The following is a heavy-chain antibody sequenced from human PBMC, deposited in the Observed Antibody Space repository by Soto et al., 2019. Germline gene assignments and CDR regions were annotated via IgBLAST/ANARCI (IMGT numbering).Heavy chain of an antibody. CDR3: ARSSGWYVWFDP. CDR2: INAGNGNT. Sequence: QVQLVQSGAEEKKPGASVKVSCKASGYTFTSYAMHWVRQAPGQRREWMGWINAGNGNTKYSQKFQGRVTITRDTSASTGYRELSSLRSEDTAVYYCARSSGWYVWFDPWGQGTLVTVSS. CDR1: GYTFTSYA. V-gene: IGHV1-3*05. D-gene: IGHD6-13*01. J-gene: IGHJ5*02.